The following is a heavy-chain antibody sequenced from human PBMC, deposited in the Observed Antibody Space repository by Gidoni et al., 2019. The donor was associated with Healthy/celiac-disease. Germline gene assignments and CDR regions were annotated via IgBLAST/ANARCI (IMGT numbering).Heavy chain of an antibody. CDR2: FYYSGGT. CDR3: ASPKRGWDSIVAY. CDR1: GGSISSSSYY. J-gene: IGHJ4*02. D-gene: IGHD6-19*01. V-gene: IGHV4-39*01. Sequence: QLQLQASGPGLVKPAETLSLTCTGSGGSISSSSYYWGWIRHPPGKGLEWSGSFYYSGGTYYNPSLKSRVTISVDTSKNQFSPKLSSVTAAATAVYYCASPKRGWDSIVAYWGQGTLVTVSS.